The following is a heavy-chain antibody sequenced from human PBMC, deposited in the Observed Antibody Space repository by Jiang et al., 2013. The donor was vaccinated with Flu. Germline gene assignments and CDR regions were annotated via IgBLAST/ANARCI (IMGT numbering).Heavy chain of an antibody. CDR3: AKRDSNGWYNFDY. CDR1: GFTFSTNG. J-gene: IGHJ4*02. Sequence: VQLVESGGGVVQPGGSLRLSCAASGFTFSTNGMHWVRQAPGKGLEWLAFIRYDGSNTYYADSVKGRFTISKDNSKNTLFLQMNSLRAEDTAVYYCAKRDSNGWYNFDYWGQGTLVTVSS. CDR2: IRYDGSNT. D-gene: IGHD6-19*01. V-gene: IGHV3-30*02.